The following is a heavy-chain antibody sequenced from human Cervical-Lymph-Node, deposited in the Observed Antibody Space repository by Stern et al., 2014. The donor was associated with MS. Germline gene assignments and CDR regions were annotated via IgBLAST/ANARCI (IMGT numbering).Heavy chain of an antibody. CDR1: PYSISSGYY. V-gene: IGHV4-38-2*02. CDR2: THRSGST. Sequence: QLQLQESGPRLVKPSETLSLTCSVSPYSISSGYYWAWIRQSPGKGLEWIGNTHRSGSTYYNPSLKSRVTISADTSKNQFFLMLTSVAAADTAVYYCARWGYGDYEADYWGQGTLVTVSS. D-gene: IGHD4-17*01. J-gene: IGHJ4*02. CDR3: ARWGYGDYEADY.